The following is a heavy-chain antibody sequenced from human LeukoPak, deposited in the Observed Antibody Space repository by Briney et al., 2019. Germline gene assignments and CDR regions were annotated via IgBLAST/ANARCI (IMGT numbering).Heavy chain of an antibody. D-gene: IGHD3-10*01. CDR1: GFTFSSYG. V-gene: IGHV3-33*01. Sequence: GGSLRLSCAASGFTFSSYGMHWVRQAPGKGLEWVAVIWYDGSNKYYADSVKGRFTISRDNSKNTLYLQMNSLRAEDTAVYYCAREGPSPGTYFDYWGQGTLVTVPS. CDR3: AREGPSPGTYFDY. J-gene: IGHJ4*02. CDR2: IWYDGSNK.